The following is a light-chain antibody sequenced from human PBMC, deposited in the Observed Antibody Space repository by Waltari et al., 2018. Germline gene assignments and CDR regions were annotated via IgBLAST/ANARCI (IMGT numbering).Light chain of an antibody. V-gene: IGKV1-33*01. J-gene: IGKJ5*01. Sequence: DSQLTQSPSSLSAAVGDRGTITCQTSHDISKRLNVYCQKVGDAPKLLIYDTSTLDIGVPSRFSGRGSGTLFTLTISSLEPEDFATSFCQQYASLISFGQGTRLDLK. CDR2: DTS. CDR3: QQYASLIS. CDR1: HDISKR.